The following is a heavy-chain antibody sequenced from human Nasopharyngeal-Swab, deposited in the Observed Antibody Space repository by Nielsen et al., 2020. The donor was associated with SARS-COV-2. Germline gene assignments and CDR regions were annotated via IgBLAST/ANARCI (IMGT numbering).Heavy chain of an antibody. J-gene: IGHJ6*02. CDR2: ISAYNGNT. CDR3: ARDRVVAATQGSYYYYYGMDV. CDR1: GYTFTSYG. V-gene: IGHV1-18*01. Sequence: ASVKVSCKASGYTFTSYGISWVRQAPGQGLEWMGWISAYNGNTNYAQKLQGRVTMTTDTSTSTAYMELRSLRSDDTAVYYCARDRVVAATQGSYYYYYGMDVWGQGTTVTVSS. D-gene: IGHD2-15*01.